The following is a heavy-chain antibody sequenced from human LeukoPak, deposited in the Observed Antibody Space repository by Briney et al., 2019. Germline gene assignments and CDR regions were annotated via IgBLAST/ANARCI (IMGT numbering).Heavy chain of an antibody. V-gene: IGHV1-69*04. CDR1: GGTFSSYA. CDR2: IIPILGIA. J-gene: IGHJ4*02. CDR3: ARLISGYDSESTFDY. D-gene: IGHD5-12*01. Sequence: GASVKVSCKASGGTFSSYAISWVRQAPGQGLEWMGRIIPILGIANYAQKFQGRVTITADKSTSTAYMELSSLRSDDTAVYYCARLISGYDSESTFDYWGQGTLVTVSS.